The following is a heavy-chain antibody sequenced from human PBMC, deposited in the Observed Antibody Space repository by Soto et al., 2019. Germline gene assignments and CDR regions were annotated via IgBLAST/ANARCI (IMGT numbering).Heavy chain of an antibody. V-gene: IGHV3-33*03. Sequence: QVQLVESGGGVVQPGKSLRLSCAASGFIFSDHTMHWVRQAPGKGLEWVASLWHDGSNKWYGDSVQGRLTISRDNSKKTLYLQMDGLRVEDTAVYYCTIEGVVEVGGVFVLWGQGILVTVSP. CDR2: LWHDGSNK. D-gene: IGHD1-1*01. CDR3: TIEGVVEVGGVFVL. J-gene: IGHJ4*02. CDR1: GFIFSDHT.